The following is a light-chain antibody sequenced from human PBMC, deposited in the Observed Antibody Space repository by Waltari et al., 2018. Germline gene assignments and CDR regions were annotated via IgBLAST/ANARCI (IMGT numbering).Light chain of an antibody. Sequence: SYILTQPPSVSVAPGQTARIPCGGNNIGSKTVHWYQQKPGQAPVLVVSDDSDRPSGIRDRFSDSNSGNTATLTISRVEAGDEADYYCQVWDSSSDHRVFGGGTTLTVL. J-gene: IGLJ3*02. CDR1: NIGSKT. CDR3: QVWDSSSDHRV. CDR2: DDS. V-gene: IGLV3-21*02.